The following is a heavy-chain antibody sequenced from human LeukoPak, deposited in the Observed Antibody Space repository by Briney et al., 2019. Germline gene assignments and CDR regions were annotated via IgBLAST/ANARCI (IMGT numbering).Heavy chain of an antibody. CDR2: IKQDGSEK. CDR3: ARTTVTSNWFDP. Sequence: GGSLRLSCAASGFTFSSYWMSWVRQAPGKGLEWVANIKQDGSEKYYVDSVKGRFTISRDNAKNSLYLQMNSLTAADTAVYYCARTTVTSNWFDPWGQGTLVTVSS. CDR1: GFTFSSYW. V-gene: IGHV3-7*03. J-gene: IGHJ5*02. D-gene: IGHD4-17*01.